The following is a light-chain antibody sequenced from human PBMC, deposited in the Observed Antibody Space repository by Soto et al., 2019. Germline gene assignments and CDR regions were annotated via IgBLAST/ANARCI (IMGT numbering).Light chain of an antibody. CDR3: QQYGSSPPT. CDR2: GAY. J-gene: IGKJ1*01. V-gene: IGKV3-20*01. Sequence: EIVLTQSPGTLSLSPGERATLSCRASQSVSSSYLAWYQQKPGQAPRLLIYGAYSSATGIPDRFSGSGSGTDFTLTSSRLEPEDFAVYYCQQYGSSPPTFGQGTKVEIK. CDR1: QSVSSSY.